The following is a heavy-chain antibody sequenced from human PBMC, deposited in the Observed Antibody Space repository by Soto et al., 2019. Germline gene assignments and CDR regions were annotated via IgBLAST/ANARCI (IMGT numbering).Heavy chain of an antibody. V-gene: IGHV4-59*01. CDR2: IYYSGST. D-gene: IGHD3-22*01. CDR3: AREGDSSGYINY. CDR1: GGSISSYY. J-gene: IGHJ4*02. Sequence: PSETLSLTCTVSGGSISSYYWSWIRQPPGKGLEWIGYIYYSGSTNYNPSLKSRVTISVDTSKNQFSLKLSSVTAADTAVYYCAREGDSSGYINYWGQGTLVTVSS.